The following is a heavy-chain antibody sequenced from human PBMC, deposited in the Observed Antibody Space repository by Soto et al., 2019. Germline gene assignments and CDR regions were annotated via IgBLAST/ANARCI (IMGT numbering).Heavy chain of an antibody. J-gene: IGHJ6*02. Sequence: SVKVSCKASGGTFSSYAISWVRQAPGLGLEWMGGIIPIFGTANYAQKFQGRVTITADTSTSTAYMELSSLRSEDTAVYYCALIPHCSGGSCYSYYYYGMDVWGQGTTVTVSS. D-gene: IGHD2-15*01. CDR2: IIPIFGTA. CDR1: GGTFSSYA. CDR3: ALIPHCSGGSCYSYYYYGMDV. V-gene: IGHV1-69*06.